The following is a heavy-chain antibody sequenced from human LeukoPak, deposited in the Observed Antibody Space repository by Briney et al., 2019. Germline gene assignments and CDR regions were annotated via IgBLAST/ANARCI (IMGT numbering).Heavy chain of an antibody. V-gene: IGHV5-51*01. CDR1: GYSFTSYW. J-gene: IGHJ3*02. D-gene: IGHD1-26*01. CDR2: IYPGDSDT. Sequence: GESLQISCQGSGYSFTSYWIGWVRQMPGKGLEWMGIIYPGDSDTRYSPSFQGQVTISADKSISTAYLQRSSLKASDTAMYYCARRVAGSYHDAFDIWGQGTMVTVSS. CDR3: ARRVAGSYHDAFDI.